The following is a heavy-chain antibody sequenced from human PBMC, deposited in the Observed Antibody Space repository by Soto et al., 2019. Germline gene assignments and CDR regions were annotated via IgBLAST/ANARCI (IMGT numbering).Heavy chain of an antibody. CDR2: ISGSGGST. V-gene: IGHV3-23*01. D-gene: IGHD3-22*01. CDR3: AKEAGYDSSGYFAFDD. Sequence: GGSLRLSCAASGFTFSRYAMSWVRQAPGKGLEWVSSISGSGGSTYYAGSVKGRFTISRDNSKNTLYVQMSSLRAEDTAVYYCAKEAGYDSSGYFAFDDWGQGTLVTVSS. J-gene: IGHJ4*02. CDR1: GFTFSRYA.